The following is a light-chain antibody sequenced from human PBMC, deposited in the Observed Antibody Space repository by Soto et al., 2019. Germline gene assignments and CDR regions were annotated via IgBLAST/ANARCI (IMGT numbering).Light chain of an antibody. V-gene: IGLV1-44*01. CDR1: TSNIGRST. CDR2: SHD. J-gene: IGLJ3*02. Sequence: QSVLTQPPSASGTPGQRVTISCSGNTSNIGRSTVSWYQQVPGTAPKLLIYSHDQRPSGVPDRFSGSKSGTSASLAISGLQSEDEANYYCIAWDDSLKGPVFGGGTKLTVL. CDR3: IAWDDSLKGPV.